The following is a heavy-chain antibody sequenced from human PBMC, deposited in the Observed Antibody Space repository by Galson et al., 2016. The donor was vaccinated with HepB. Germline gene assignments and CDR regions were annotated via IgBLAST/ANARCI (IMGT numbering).Heavy chain of an antibody. Sequence: SLRLSCATSGFTFSHYGMHWVRQVPGKRPEWVAVIWFDGSNKYYSGSVQGRFLISRDNAKNTLYLQMNKLRAEDTAVYFCARSHRQDEYCSGDDCYGWGWVAPGGQGTRVTVSS. CDR3: ARSHRQDEYCSGDDCYGWGWVAP. CDR2: IWFDGSNK. J-gene: IGHJ5*02. D-gene: IGHD2-21*01. CDR1: GFTFSHYG. V-gene: IGHV3-33*08.